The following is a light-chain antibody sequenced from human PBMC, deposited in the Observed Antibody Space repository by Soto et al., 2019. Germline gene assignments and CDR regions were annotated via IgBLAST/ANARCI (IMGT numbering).Light chain of an antibody. CDR3: QQYGSSPWT. J-gene: IGKJ1*01. V-gene: IGKV3-20*01. CDR1: QSVSSSY. CDR2: GAS. Sequence: EIVLTQSPGTLSLSPGERATLSCRASQSVSSSYLAWYQKRPGHAPRLLIYGASSRATDIPDRFSGSGSGTDFTLTSSRLEPEDFAVYYCQQYGSSPWTFGQGTKVEIK.